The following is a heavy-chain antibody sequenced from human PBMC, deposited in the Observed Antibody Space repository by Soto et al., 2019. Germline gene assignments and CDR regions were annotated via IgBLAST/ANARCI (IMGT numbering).Heavy chain of an antibody. V-gene: IGHV3-66*01. Sequence: GGSRRLSXAASGLTVSTRYMSWVRQAPGKGLEWVSVIYSGGSTFYADSVRGRFTISRDNSKNTVNLQMNSLRAEDTAVYYCARDPWAADYWGQGTLVTVSS. CDR1: GLTVSTRY. CDR3: ARDPWAADY. J-gene: IGHJ4*02. CDR2: IYSGGST. D-gene: IGHD3-16*01.